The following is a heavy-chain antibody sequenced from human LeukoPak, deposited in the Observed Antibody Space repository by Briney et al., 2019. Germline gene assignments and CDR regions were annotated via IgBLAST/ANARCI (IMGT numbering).Heavy chain of an antibody. CDR1: GGSISSGGYS. D-gene: IGHD1-14*01. V-gene: IGHV4-30-2*03. CDR2: IYHSGST. J-gene: IGHJ4*02. Sequence: SETLSLTCAVSGGSISSGGYSWSWIRQPPGKGLEWIGYIYHSGSTYYNPSLKSRVTISVDTSKNQFSLKLSSVTAADTAVYYCARLVNLTPDYWGQGTLVTVSS. CDR3: ARLVNLTPDY.